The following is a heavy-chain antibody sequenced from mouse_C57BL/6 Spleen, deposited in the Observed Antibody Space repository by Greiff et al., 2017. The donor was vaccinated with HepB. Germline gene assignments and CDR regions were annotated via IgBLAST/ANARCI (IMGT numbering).Heavy chain of an antibody. J-gene: IGHJ3*01. D-gene: IGHD1-1*01. CDR3: ARGYYGTQAWFAY. CDR1: GFTFSDYY. Sequence: EVKVEESEGGLVQPGSSMKLSCTASGFTFSDYYMAWVRQVPEKGLEWVANINYDGSSTYYLDSLKSRFIISRDNAKNILYLQMSSLKSEDTATYYCARGYYGTQAWFAYWGQGTLVTVSA. V-gene: IGHV5-16*01. CDR2: INYDGSST.